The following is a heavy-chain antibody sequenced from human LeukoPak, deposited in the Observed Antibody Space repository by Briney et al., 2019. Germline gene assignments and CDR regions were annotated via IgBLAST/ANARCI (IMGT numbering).Heavy chain of an antibody. Sequence: PGRSLRLSCAASGFIFSSYGMHWVRQAPGRGREWVTVKSYDGSNKYYADSVKGRLTISRDNYKNTLYLQMNSLRAEDTAVYYCAKDLSAANWAFDIWGQGTMVTVSS. V-gene: IGHV3-30*18. D-gene: IGHD1-1*01. J-gene: IGHJ3*02. CDR2: KSYDGSNK. CDR1: GFIFSSYG. CDR3: AKDLSAANWAFDI.